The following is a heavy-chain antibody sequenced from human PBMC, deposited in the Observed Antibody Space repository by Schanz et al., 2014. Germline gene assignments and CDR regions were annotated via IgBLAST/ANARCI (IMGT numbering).Heavy chain of an antibody. J-gene: IGHJ4*02. CDR3: SIVGVVVAVAGTMADY. Sequence: VQLLESGGGLVQPGGSLRLSCAASGFTFSDYYMSWIRQAPGKGLEWVSCISGTTTYTNSADSVKGRVTISRDSAKSSLYLQMNSLRAEDTAMYYCSIVGVVVAVAGTMADYWGQGTLVTVSS. D-gene: IGHD6-19*01. CDR2: ISGTTTYT. CDR1: GFTFSDYY. V-gene: IGHV3-11*03.